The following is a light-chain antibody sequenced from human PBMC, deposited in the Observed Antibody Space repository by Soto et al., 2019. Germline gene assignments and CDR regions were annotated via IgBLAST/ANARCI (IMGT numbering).Light chain of an antibody. Sequence: EIVLTQSPVTLSLSPGERATLSCRASQSVSSSFAWYQQRPGQAPKLLIYDASNRATGIPARFSGSGSGTDFTLTISSLEPEDFAVYYCQQRRDWPITFGQGTRLEIK. CDR3: QQRRDWPIT. J-gene: IGKJ5*01. CDR1: QSVSSS. V-gene: IGKV3-11*01. CDR2: DAS.